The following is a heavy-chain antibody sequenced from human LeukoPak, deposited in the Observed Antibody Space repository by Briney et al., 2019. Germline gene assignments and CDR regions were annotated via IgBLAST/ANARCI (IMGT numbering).Heavy chain of an antibody. J-gene: IGHJ6*03. CDR2: IIPIFGTA. V-gene: IGHV1-69*06. Sequence: SVKVSCKASGGTFNSYGISWVRQAPGQGLEWMGGIIPIFGTANYAQKFQGRVTITADKSTSTAYMELSSLKSEDTAVYYCARAVKYYYYYMDVWGKGTTVTVSS. CDR3: ARAVKYYYYYMDV. D-gene: IGHD4-17*01. CDR1: GGTFNSYG.